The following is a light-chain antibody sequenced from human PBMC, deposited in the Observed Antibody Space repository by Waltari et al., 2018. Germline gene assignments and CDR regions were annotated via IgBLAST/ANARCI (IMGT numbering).Light chain of an antibody. CDR2: YDS. CDR3: HVWHPDMDPGV. CDR1: NIGRYS. J-gene: IGLJ1*01. V-gene: IGLV3-21*04. Sequence: SYALTQPPSVSVAPGTTARITRGGDNIGRYSVHWYQQKPGQAPVLVIFYDSDRPSGIPERFSGSNSGNTATLTISSVEAGDEAKYYCHVWHPDMDPGVFGPGTEVSV.